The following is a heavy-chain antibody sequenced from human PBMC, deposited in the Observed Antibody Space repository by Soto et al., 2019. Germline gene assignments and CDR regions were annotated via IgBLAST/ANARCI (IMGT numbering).Heavy chain of an antibody. CDR3: ARDGYDGGYDY. J-gene: IGHJ4*02. Sequence: GGSLRLSCAASGFTFSSYDMHWVRQATGKGLEWVSAIGTAGDTYYPGSVKGRFTISRENAKNSLYLQMNSLRAGDTAVYYCARDGYDGGYDYWGQGTLVTVSS. CDR2: IGTAGDT. V-gene: IGHV3-13*04. D-gene: IGHD5-12*01. CDR1: GFTFSSYD.